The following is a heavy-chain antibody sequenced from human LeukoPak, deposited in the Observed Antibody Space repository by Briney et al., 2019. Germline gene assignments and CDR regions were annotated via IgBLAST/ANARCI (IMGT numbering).Heavy chain of an antibody. V-gene: IGHV3-21*01. D-gene: IGHD4-11*01. J-gene: IGHJ4*02. CDR3: ARNAAYSNGPIQRVSRQAPDY. CDR1: GFTFSSYT. Sequence: GGSLRLSCAASGFTFSSYTMNWVRQAPGKGLEWVSSISGSSSHIYYADTVKGRFTISRDNAKNSLYLQMNSLRAEDTAVYYCARNAAYSNGPIQRVSRQAPDYWGQGTPVTVSS. CDR2: ISGSSSHI.